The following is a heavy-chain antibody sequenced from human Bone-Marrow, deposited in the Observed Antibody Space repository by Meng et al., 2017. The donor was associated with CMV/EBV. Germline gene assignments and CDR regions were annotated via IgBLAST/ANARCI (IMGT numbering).Heavy chain of an antibody. Sequence: SETLSLTCTVSGGSIRNYYWSWIRQPPGKGLEWIGYIYYSGSTNYNPSLKSRVTISVDTSKKQLSLKLSSVTTADTAVYYCARSQGYQLLYVALDWGQGTLVTVSS. CDR1: GGSIRNYY. CDR3: ARSQGYQLLYVALD. V-gene: IGHV4-59*12. D-gene: IGHD2-2*02. CDR2: IYYSGST. J-gene: IGHJ4*02.